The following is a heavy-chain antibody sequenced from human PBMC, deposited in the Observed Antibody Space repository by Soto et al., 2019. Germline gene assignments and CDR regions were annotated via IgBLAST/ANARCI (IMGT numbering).Heavy chain of an antibody. D-gene: IGHD2-15*01. V-gene: IGHV3-7*01. Sequence: EVQLVESGGGLVQSGGSLRLSCLASGFSLTPYWMSWVRQTPGKGLEWVAKINEDGSKRDYMESVEGRFTISRDNAKNSVSLQMDSLRVDDTAMYYCTRWDGGCSGGSCFFDSWGQGTLVTVSS. CDR1: GFSLTPYW. J-gene: IGHJ4*02. CDR3: TRWDGGCSGGSCFFDS. CDR2: INEDGSKR.